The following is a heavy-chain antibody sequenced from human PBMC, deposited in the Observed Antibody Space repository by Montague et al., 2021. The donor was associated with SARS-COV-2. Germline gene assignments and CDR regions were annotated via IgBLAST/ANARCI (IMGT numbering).Heavy chain of an antibody. CDR1: GFTFDDYA. V-gene: IGHV3-9*01. Sequence: SLRLSCAASGFTFDDYAMHWFRQAPGKGLEWVSGISWHSGSIGYADSVKGRFTISRDNAKNSLYLQMNSLRAEDTASYYCAKEDGSGSYYWGVFDYWGQGTLVTVSS. D-gene: IGHD3-10*01. J-gene: IGHJ4*02. CDR2: ISWHSGSI. CDR3: AKEDGSGSYYWGVFDY.